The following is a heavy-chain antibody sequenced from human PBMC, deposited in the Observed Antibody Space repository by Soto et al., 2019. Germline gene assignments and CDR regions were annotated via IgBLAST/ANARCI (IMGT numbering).Heavy chain of an antibody. J-gene: IGHJ4*02. CDR1: GFTFSDAW. CDR3: TTLTTVTTVGVY. Sequence: VQLVESGGGLVKPGGSLRLSCAASGFTFSDAWMNWVRQAPGKGLEWLGRIKSKTDGGTTDYAAPVKGRFTISRDDSQNMLYLQMNSLKTEDTAVYYCTTLTTVTTVGVYWGQGTLVTVSS. D-gene: IGHD4-17*01. V-gene: IGHV3-15*05. CDR2: IKSKTDGGTT.